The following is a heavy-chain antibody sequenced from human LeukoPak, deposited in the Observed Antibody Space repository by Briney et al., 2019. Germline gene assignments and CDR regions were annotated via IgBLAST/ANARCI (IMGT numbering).Heavy chain of an antibody. V-gene: IGHV4-34*01. CDR2: INHSGST. J-gene: IGHJ4*02. CDR1: GGSFSGYY. D-gene: IGHD2-15*01. Sequence: SETLSLTCAVYGGSFSGYYWSWIRQPPGKGLEWIGEINHSGSTNYNPSLKSRVTISVDTSKNQFSLKLSSVTAADTAVYYCARGIRGSKVDYWGQGTLVTVSS. CDR3: ARGIRGSKVDY.